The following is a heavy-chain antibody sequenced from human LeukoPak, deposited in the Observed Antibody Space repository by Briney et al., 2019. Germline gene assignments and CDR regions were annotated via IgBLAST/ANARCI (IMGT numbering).Heavy chain of an antibody. V-gene: IGHV3-49*03. CDR3: GRLYYDSSGYYPYDY. Sequence: GGSLRLSCTASGFTFGDYAMSWFRQAPGKGLEWVGFIRSKAYGGTTEYAASVKGRFTISRDDYKSIAYLQMNSLKTEDTAVYYCGRLYYDSSGYYPYDYWGQGTLVTVSS. CDR1: GFTFGDYA. CDR2: IRSKAYGGTT. D-gene: IGHD3-22*01. J-gene: IGHJ4*02.